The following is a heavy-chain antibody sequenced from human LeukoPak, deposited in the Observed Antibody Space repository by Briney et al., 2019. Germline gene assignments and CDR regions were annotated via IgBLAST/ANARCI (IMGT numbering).Heavy chain of an antibody. D-gene: IGHD1-26*01. J-gene: IGHJ6*02. CDR1: GFTFSSYG. V-gene: IGHV3-33*08. CDR2: IWYDGSNT. Sequence: TGGSLRLSCAASGFTFSSYGMHWGRHAPRKGLGRVAVIWYDGSNTYYADSVKSRFTISRDNSKNTLYLQRNSLRAEDTAVYYCARDFSGYSGNTYYYYGMDVWGQGTTVTVSS. CDR3: ARDFSGYSGNTYYYYGMDV.